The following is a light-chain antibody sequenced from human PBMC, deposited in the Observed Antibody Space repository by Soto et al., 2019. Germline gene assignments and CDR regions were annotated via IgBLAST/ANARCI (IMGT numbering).Light chain of an antibody. Sequence: EIVMTQSPDSLYVSPGESATLSCRASQSVGSHLAWYQQKPGQAPRLLIYDTSTKASGTPPRFRGSGSGTQFTLDIKYLRSDDFAIYYCQQYHDWVTFGAGTRVEI. CDR3: QQYHDWVT. CDR2: DTS. CDR1: QSVGSH. V-gene: IGKV3D-15*01. J-gene: IGKJ4*01.